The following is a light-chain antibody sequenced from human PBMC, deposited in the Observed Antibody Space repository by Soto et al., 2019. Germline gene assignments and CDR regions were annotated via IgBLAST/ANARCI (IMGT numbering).Light chain of an antibody. CDR2: AAS. CDR1: EDIRND. V-gene: IGKV1-17*01. J-gene: IGKJ2*01. CDR3: LQHHSFPYT. Sequence: DIQMIQSPSSLSASVGDRVTIACRASEDIRNDLGWFQQKPGKAPKRLISAASTLQNGVPSRFSGSRSGTEFTLTINTLQPEDVATYYCLQHHSFPYTFGQGTKLEIK.